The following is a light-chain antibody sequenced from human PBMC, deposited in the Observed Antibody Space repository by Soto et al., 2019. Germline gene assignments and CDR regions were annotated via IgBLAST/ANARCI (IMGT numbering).Light chain of an antibody. Sequence: DIVMTQSPDSLAVSLGERATINCKSSQSVLYSSNNKNYLAWYQQKPGQPPKLLIYWASTRESGVPDRFSGSGSGTDFTLIISSMQAVDVAVYYCQLYYSTPPTFGPGTKVDIK. CDR1: QSVLYSSNNKNY. V-gene: IGKV4-1*01. CDR3: QLYYSTPPT. CDR2: WAS. J-gene: IGKJ3*01.